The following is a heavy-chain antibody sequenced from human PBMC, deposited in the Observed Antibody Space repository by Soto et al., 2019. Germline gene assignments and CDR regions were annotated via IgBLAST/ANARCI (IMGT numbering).Heavy chain of an antibody. J-gene: IGHJ5*02. V-gene: IGHV4-39*01. CDR1: GGSISSSSYY. D-gene: IGHD6-13*01. CDR2: MYYSGST. Sequence: SETLSLTCTVSGGSISSSSYYWGWIRQPPGKGLEWIGSMYYSGSTYYNPSLKSRVTISVDPSKNQFSLKLTYVTAADTAMYYCARPKTIGAAAGKGWFDPWGQGTLVT. CDR3: ARPKTIGAAAGKGWFDP.